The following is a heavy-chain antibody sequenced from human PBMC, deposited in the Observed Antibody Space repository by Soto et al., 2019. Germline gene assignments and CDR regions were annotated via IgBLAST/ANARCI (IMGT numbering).Heavy chain of an antibody. D-gene: IGHD3-10*01. CDR2: ISAYNGNT. CDR3: ARGSHFSGTYLYYFDY. V-gene: IGHV1-18*01. CDR1: GYTFSNYA. Sequence: QVPLVQSGAEVRKPGASLKVSCKASGYTFSNYAINWVRQAPGQGLEWMGWISAYNGNTNYAQKLQGRVTMTTDTSTSTTYMELRSLRSHDTAVYYCARGSHFSGTYLYYFDYWGQGTLVNVSS. J-gene: IGHJ4*02.